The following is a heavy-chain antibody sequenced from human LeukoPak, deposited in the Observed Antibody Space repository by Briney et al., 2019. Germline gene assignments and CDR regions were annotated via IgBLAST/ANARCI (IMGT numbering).Heavy chain of an antibody. Sequence: GGSLRLSCAASGFTFSSYCMSWFRQAPGKGLEWVANIKQDGSEKYYVDSVKGRFTISRDNAKNSLYLQMNSLRAEDTAVYYCARFLIPPFDYWGQGTLVTVSS. V-gene: IGHV3-7*01. CDR3: ARFLIPPFDY. CDR2: IKQDGSEK. D-gene: IGHD2-21*01. CDR1: GFTFSSYC. J-gene: IGHJ4*02.